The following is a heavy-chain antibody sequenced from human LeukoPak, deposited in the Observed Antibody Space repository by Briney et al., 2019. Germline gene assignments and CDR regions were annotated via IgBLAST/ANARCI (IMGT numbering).Heavy chain of an antibody. CDR2: IIPIFGTA. CDR3: ARGHDILTGYPLMGYMDV. Sequence: ASVKVSYKASGGTFSSYAISWVRQAPGQGLEWMGGIIPIFGTANYAQKFQGRVTITTDESTSTAYMELSSLRSEDTAVYYCARGHDILTGYPLMGYMDVWGKGTTVTVSS. V-gene: IGHV1-69*05. D-gene: IGHD3-9*01. J-gene: IGHJ6*03. CDR1: GGTFSSYA.